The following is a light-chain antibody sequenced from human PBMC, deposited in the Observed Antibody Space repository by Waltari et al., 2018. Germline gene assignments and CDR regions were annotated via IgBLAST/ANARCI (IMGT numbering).Light chain of an antibody. V-gene: IGLV1-40*01. CDR3: QSYDSSLSGVV. Sequence: YQQHAGITPTPRIYVSTNRASGIPDRFSGSQSGTSASLAITGLQAKDGAVYYCQSYDSSLSGVVFGGGTKLTVL. J-gene: IGLJ2*01. CDR2: VST.